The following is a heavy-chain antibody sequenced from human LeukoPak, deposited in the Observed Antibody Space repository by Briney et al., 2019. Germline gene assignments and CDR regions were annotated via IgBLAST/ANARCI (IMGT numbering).Heavy chain of an antibody. J-gene: IGHJ4*02. CDR3: ARGLYYDSSGVFAAF. Sequence: KNGESLKISCQASGYSFTRYWIGWVRQMPGKGLEWMGIVYPGDSDTICSPSVQGQVTISADRSITTAYLQLNRLETSDTATYFCARGLYYDSSGVFAAFWGRGTLVTVSS. V-gene: IGHV5-51*01. CDR1: GYSFTRYW. D-gene: IGHD3-22*01. CDR2: VYPGDSDT.